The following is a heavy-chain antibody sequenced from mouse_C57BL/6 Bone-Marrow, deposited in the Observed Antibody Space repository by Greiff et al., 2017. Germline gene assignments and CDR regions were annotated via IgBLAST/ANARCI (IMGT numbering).Heavy chain of an antibody. CDR2: IWGGGST. D-gene: IGHD2-4*01. V-gene: IGHV2-9*01. CDR1: GFSLTSYG. Sequence: VQLVESGPGLVAPSQSLSITCTVSGFSLTSYGVDWVRQPPGKGLDWLGVIWGGGSTNYTSATMSKLSLSKANPKSQVFLKMNSMQTDDTAMYYCAEQRDYGGFAYWGQGTLVTVAA. J-gene: IGHJ3*01. CDR3: AEQRDYGGFAY.